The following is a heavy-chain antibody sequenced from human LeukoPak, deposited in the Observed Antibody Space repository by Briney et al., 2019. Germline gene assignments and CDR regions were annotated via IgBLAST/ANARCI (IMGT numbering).Heavy chain of an antibody. CDR3: ARVDTAMVGYFDY. D-gene: IGHD5-18*01. CDR1: GGSISSYY. Sequence: SETLSLTCTVSGGSISSYYWSWIRQPPGKGLEWIGYIYYSGSTNYNPSLKSRVTISVDTSKNQFSLKLSSVTAADTAVCYCARVDTAMVGYFDYWGQGTLVSVSS. CDR2: IYYSGST. V-gene: IGHV4-59*01. J-gene: IGHJ4*02.